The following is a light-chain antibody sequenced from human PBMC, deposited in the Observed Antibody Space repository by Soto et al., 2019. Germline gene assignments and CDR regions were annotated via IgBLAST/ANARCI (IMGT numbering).Light chain of an antibody. Sequence: QSALTQPRSVSGSPGQSVTISCTGTSSDVGGYNYVSWYQQHPGKAPKLMIYDVIKRPSGVPDRFSGSKSGNSASLTISGLQAEDEADYYCSSKTSSSSPFVFGTGTKVTVL. CDR3: SSKTSSSSPFV. CDR2: DVI. J-gene: IGLJ1*01. V-gene: IGLV2-11*01. CDR1: SSDVGGYNY.